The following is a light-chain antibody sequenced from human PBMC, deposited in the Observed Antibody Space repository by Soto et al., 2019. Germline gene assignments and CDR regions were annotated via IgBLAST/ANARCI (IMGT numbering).Light chain of an antibody. CDR2: GKS. Sequence: QSVLTQPPSVSGAPGQRVTISCTESSSNIGAGYYVHWYQQLPGTAPKLLIYGKSNRPSVVPDRFSGSKSGTSASLAITGLQAEDEADYYCQSYDSSLSGWVFCGGTKLTVL. V-gene: IGLV1-40*01. CDR3: QSYDSSLSGWV. J-gene: IGLJ3*02. CDR1: SSNIGAGYY.